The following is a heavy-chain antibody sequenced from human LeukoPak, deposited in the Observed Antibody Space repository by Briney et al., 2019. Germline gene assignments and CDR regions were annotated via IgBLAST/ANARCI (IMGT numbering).Heavy chain of an antibody. Sequence: SETLSLTCTVSGGSISSYYWSWIRQPPGKGLEWIGYIYYSGSTNYNPSLKSRVTISVYTSKNQFSLKLSSVTAADTAVYYCARGGGSSWFPPAFDIWGQGTMVTVSS. V-gene: IGHV4-59*01. CDR2: IYYSGST. J-gene: IGHJ3*02. CDR3: ARGGGSSWFPPAFDI. D-gene: IGHD6-13*01. CDR1: GGSISSYY.